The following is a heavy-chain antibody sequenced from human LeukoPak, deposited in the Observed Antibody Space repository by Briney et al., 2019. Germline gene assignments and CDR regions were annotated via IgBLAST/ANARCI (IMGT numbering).Heavy chain of an antibody. D-gene: IGHD4-17*01. CDR3: ARFWLDSTVTTSRYFDL. CDR1: GYTFTSYD. CDR2: MNPNSGNT. Sequence: ASVKVSCKASGYTFTSYDINWVRQATGQGLEWMGWMNPNSGNTGYAQKFQGRVTMTRNTSISTAYMELSSLRSEDTAVYYCARFWLDSTVTTSRYFDLWGRGTLVTVSS. J-gene: IGHJ2*01. V-gene: IGHV1-8*01.